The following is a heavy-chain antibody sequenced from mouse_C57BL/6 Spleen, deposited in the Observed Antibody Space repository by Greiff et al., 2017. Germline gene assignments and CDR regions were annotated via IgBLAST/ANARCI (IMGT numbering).Heavy chain of an antibody. Sequence: EVQRVESGPGLVKPSQSLSLTCSVTGYSITSGYYWNWIRQFPGNKLEWMGYISYDGSNNYNPSLKNRISITRDTSKNQFFLKLNSVTTEDTATYYCAREDDGLDYWGQGTTLTVSS. CDR3: AREDDGLDY. D-gene: IGHD2-3*01. V-gene: IGHV3-6*01. CDR2: ISYDGSN. CDR1: GYSITSGYY. J-gene: IGHJ2*01.